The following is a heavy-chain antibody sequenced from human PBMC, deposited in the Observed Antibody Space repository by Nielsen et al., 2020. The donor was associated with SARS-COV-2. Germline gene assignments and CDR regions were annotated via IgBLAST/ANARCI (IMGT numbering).Heavy chain of an antibody. CDR2: IYADGRT. V-gene: IGHV3-23*03. CDR1: GFTFSSYA. D-gene: IGHD3-10*01. CDR3: ARESGVGELLGVSFDY. Sequence: GGSLRLSCAASGFTFSSYAMSWVRQAPGVGLEWVSVIYADGRTKDADSVNGRFTISRDNSKNTLYLQMNSLRGEDTAVYYCARESGVGELLGVSFDYWGQGTLVTVSS. J-gene: IGHJ4*02.